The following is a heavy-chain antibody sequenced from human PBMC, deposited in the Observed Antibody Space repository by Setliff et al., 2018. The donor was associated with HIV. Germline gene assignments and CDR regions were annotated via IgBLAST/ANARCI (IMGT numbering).Heavy chain of an antibody. CDR2: IWHDGSNE. J-gene: IGHJ6*03. D-gene: IGHD6-13*01. Sequence: SLRLSCAASGFSFSTYGMHWVRQAPGKGLEWVAVIWHDGSNENYADSVKGRFTISRDNSKNTLYLQMSSLRVDDTAVYYCVKEAYSNTWNYYYYYIDVWGKGTTVTVSS. V-gene: IGHV3-30*18. CDR1: GFSFSTYG. CDR3: VKEAYSNTWNYYYYYIDV.